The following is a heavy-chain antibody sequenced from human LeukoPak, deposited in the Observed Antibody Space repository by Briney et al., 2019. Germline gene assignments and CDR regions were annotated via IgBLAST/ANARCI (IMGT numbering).Heavy chain of an antibody. CDR1: GYTFTGYY. Sequence: GASVKVSCKASGYTFTGYYMHWVRQAPGQGLEWMGWINPNSGGTNYAQKFQGWVTMTRDTSISTAYMELSRLRSDDTAVYYCARGGSNKIWFGPGRPDAFDIWGQGTMVTVSS. D-gene: IGHD3-10*01. CDR3: ARGGSNKIWFGPGRPDAFDI. CDR2: INPNSGGT. V-gene: IGHV1-2*04. J-gene: IGHJ3*02.